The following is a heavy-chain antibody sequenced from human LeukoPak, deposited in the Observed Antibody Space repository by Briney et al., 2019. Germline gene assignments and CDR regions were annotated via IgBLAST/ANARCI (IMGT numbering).Heavy chain of an antibody. J-gene: IGHJ4*02. Sequence: GGSLRLSCAASGFTFSSHGINWVRQAPGKGLEWVSGISPSGSISYYADSVKGRFTISRDNSKNTVSLQMNSLRAEDTAVYYCAKDRNIFTGFIDSWGQGTLVTVSS. CDR2: ISPSGSIS. D-gene: IGHD3-9*01. CDR3: AKDRNIFTGFIDS. V-gene: IGHV3-23*01. CDR1: GFTFSSHG.